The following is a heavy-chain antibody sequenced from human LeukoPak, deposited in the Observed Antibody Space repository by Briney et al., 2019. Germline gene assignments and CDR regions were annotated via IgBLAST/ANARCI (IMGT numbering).Heavy chain of an antibody. V-gene: IGHV3-43*02. CDR1: VFTFDNYA. J-gene: IGHJ4*02. CDR2: ISKDGGST. CDR3: AKGLTTVTTDYFDC. D-gene: IGHD4-17*01. Sequence: GGSLRLSCAASVFTFDNYAMHWVRQLPGKGLEWVSLISKDGGSTYYADSVKGRFTISRDNSKNSLYLQMNSLRTEDTALYYCAKGLTTVTTDYFDCWGQGTLVTVS.